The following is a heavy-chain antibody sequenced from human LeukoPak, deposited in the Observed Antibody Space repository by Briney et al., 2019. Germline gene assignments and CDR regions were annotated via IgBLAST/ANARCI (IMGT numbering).Heavy chain of an antibody. D-gene: IGHD2/OR15-2a*01. V-gene: IGHV3-48*04. CDR1: GFTFTSYG. J-gene: IGHJ5*02. Sequence: GGSLRLSCAASGFTFTSYGMTWVRQAPGKGLEWVSYISSSGSTIYYADSVKGRFTISRDNAKNSLYLQMNSLRAEDTAVYYCARVFLWFDPWGQGTLVTVSS. CDR3: ARVFLWFDP. CDR2: ISSSGSTI.